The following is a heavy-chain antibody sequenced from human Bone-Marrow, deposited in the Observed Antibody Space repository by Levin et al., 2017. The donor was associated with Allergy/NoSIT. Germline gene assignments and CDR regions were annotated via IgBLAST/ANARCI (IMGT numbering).Heavy chain of an antibody. CDR3: ARGYSDSAGGFDS. Sequence: PSETLSLTCAVDGGSFFPYFWTWIRQSPGKGLEWIGEINHTGSTKYNPSLMSRVTISVDTPKRQFSLKLNSVTAADTAVYYCARGYSDSAGGFDSWGLGTLLTVSS. CDR1: GGSFFPYF. D-gene: IGHD6-13*01. V-gene: IGHV4-34*01. J-gene: IGHJ4*02. CDR2: INHTGST.